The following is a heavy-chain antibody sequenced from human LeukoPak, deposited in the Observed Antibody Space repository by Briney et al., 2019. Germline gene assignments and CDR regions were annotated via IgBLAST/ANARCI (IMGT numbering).Heavy chain of an antibody. J-gene: IGHJ5*02. Sequence: GASVKVSCKASGYTFTGYYMHWVRQAPGQGLEWMGWINPNSGGTNYAQKFQGRVTMTRDTSISTAYMELSRLRSDDTAVYYCARPLWFGGLSRGFDPWGQGTLVTVSS. D-gene: IGHD3-10*01. CDR3: ARPLWFGGLSRGFDP. CDR2: INPNSGGT. CDR1: GYTFTGYY. V-gene: IGHV1-2*02.